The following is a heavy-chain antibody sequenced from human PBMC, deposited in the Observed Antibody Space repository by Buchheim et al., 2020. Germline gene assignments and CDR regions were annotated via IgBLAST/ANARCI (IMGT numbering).Heavy chain of an antibody. J-gene: IGHJ5*02. CDR3: AKCVPSVIRRNWLDP. D-gene: IGHD3-10*01. V-gene: IGHV3-23*04. Sequence: EVQLEESGGDLVQPGGSLRLSCAASGFTFSTYAMTWVRQAAGKGLEWVSAISGSGDSTYYADSVKGRFTISRDNSKNTLYLPMNSLRAEDTAVYYCAKCVPSVIRRNWLDPWGQGTL. CDR2: ISGSGDST. CDR1: GFTFSTYA.